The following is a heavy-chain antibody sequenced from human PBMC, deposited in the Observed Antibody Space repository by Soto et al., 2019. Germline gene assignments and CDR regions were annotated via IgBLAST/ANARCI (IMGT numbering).Heavy chain of an antibody. Sequence: EVQLLESGGRLVQPGGSLRLSCAASGFTFSTYAMSWVRQAPGKGLEWVSSLSTSGDITYYADSVKGRFTIYRDNNKNTLILQMSGLIAADTALYSHARRVSTGPGSTARHYYSVLHVWGQGITVTASS. CDR1: GFTFSTYA. D-gene: IGHD2-8*02. CDR3: ARRVSTGPGSTARHYYSVLHV. J-gene: IGHJ6*02. V-gene: IGHV3-23*01. CDR2: LSTSGDIT.